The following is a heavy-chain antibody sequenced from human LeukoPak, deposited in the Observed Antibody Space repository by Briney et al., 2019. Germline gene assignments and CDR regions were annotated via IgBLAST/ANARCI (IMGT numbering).Heavy chain of an antibody. CDR2: ISSTSSVI. V-gene: IGHV3-48*02. Sequence: GGSLRLSCAASGFTFSSYSMNWVRQAPGKGLEWISYISSTSSVINYAESVKGRFTISRDKAKSSLYLQMNSLRDEDTAVYYCARAWGRSGWYYFDYWGQGTLVTVSS. D-gene: IGHD6-19*01. CDR1: GFTFSSYS. J-gene: IGHJ4*02. CDR3: ARAWGRSGWYYFDY.